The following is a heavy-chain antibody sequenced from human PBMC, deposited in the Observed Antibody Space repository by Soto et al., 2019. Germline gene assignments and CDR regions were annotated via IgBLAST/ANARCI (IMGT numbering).Heavy chain of an antibody. Sequence: QVQLVQSGTEVKKPGASVKVSCKASGYTFTSYALSWVRHAPGQGLEWMGWISTYNGNTNYAQNLQGRVTMTTDIATNTAYMEMRSLRSDETAVYYCARVVGGIPVAGSWNWFDPWGQGTLVTVSS. D-gene: IGHD6-19*01. V-gene: IGHV1-18*04. CDR3: ARVVGGIPVAGSWNWFDP. J-gene: IGHJ5*02. CDR2: ISTYNGNT. CDR1: GYTFTSYA.